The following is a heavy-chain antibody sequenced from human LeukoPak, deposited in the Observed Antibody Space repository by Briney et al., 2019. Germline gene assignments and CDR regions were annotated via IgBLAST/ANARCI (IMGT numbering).Heavy chain of an antibody. CDR1: GGSISSYY. CDR3: ARGGPGEFGELFYYFDY. Sequence: SETLSLTCTVSGGSISSYYWSWIRQPPGKGLEWIGYIYYSGSTNYNPSLKSRVTISVDTSKNQFSLKLSSVTAADTAVYFCARGGPGEFGELFYYFDYWGQGTLVTVSS. V-gene: IGHV4-59*01. CDR2: IYYSGST. J-gene: IGHJ4*02. D-gene: IGHD3-10*01.